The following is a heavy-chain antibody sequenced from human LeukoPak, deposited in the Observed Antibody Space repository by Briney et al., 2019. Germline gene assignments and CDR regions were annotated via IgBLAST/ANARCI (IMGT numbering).Heavy chain of an antibody. V-gene: IGHV1-46*01. D-gene: IGHD5-24*01. CDR1: GYTFTSYY. Sequence: ASVKVSCKASGYTFTSYYMHWVRQAPGQGLEWMGIINPSGGSTSYAQKFQGRVTMTRDTSTSTVYMELRSLSPDDTAVYYCARGLQENLAWLKAFSAFDIWGQGTMVTVSS. J-gene: IGHJ3*02. CDR3: ARGLQENLAWLKAFSAFDI. CDR2: INPSGGST.